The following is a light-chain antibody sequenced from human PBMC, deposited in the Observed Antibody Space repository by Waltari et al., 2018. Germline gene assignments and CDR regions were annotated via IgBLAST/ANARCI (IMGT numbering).Light chain of an antibody. CDR3: QKYGTLPAT. Sequence: EIVLTQSPGTRSLSPGERATLSCRASQSVSKYLAWYKQKPGQAPRLLIYDASTRATGIPDRFSGSGWGTDFSLTISRLEPEDFAVYYCQKYGTLPATFGQGTKVQMK. CDR1: QSVSKY. J-gene: IGKJ1*01. V-gene: IGKV3-20*01. CDR2: DAS.